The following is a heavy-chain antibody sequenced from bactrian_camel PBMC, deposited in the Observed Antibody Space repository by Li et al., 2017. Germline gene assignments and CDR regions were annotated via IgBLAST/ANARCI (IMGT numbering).Heavy chain of an antibody. V-gene: IGHV3S31*01. Sequence: VQLVESGGGLVQPGGSLRLSCAASGFTFRNYAMSWVRQAPGKGLEWVSTINSGGGSAYYADSVKGRFTISRDNAKNTLYLQMNSLKTEDTAMYYCAAGHPRCSMTAARFTNWGQGTQVTVS. CDR3: AAGHPRCSMTAARFTN. CDR2: INSGGGSA. D-gene: IGHD2*01. CDR1: GFTFRNYA. J-gene: IGHJ4*01.